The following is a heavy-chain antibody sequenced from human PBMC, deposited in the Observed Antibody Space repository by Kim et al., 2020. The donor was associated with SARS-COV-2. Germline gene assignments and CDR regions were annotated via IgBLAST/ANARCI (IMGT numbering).Heavy chain of an antibody. J-gene: IGHJ6*03. V-gene: IGHV4-34*01. CDR3: ARGLGLRFLEWPPYYMDV. D-gene: IGHD3-3*01. Sequence: KSRVTISVDTSKNQFSLKLSSVTAADTAVYYCARGLGLRFLEWPPYYMDVWGKGTTVTVSS.